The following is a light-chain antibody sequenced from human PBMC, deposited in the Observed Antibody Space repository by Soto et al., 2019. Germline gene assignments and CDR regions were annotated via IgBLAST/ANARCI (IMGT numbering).Light chain of an antibody. CDR3: QQYNTYSVT. CDR1: QSISSW. CDR2: QAS. V-gene: IGKV1-5*03. Sequence: DIPMTQSPSTLSASVGDRVTITCRASQSISSWLAWYQQKPGKAPKLLIYQASSLESGVPSRFSGSGSGTEFTLTISSLQPDDFATYYCQQYNTYSVTFGQGTKVEIK. J-gene: IGKJ1*01.